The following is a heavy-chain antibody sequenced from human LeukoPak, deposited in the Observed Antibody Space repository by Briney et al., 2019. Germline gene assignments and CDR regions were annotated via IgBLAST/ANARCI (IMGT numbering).Heavy chain of an antibody. CDR2: ISAYNGDT. V-gene: IGHV1-18*01. CDR3: ARGFRGQPYYLDY. J-gene: IGHJ4*02. Sequence: ASVKVSCKASGYTFTNYGITWVRQAPGQGLEWMGWISAYNGDTNYAQKLQGRVNMTTDTSTSAAYMELRSLRFDDTAVYYCARGFRGQPYYLDYWGQGTLVTVSS. CDR1: GYTFTNYG.